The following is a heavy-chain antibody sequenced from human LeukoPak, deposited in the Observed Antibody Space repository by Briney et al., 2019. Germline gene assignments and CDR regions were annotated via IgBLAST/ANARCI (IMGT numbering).Heavy chain of an antibody. CDR1: GFTVSSNY. Sequence: GGSLRLSCAASGFTVSSNYMSWVRQAPGKGLEWVSVIYSGGSTYYADSVKGRFTISRDNSKNTLYLQRNSLRAEDTAVYYCAREYSSSSGDYWGQGTLVTVSS. D-gene: IGHD6-6*01. J-gene: IGHJ4*02. V-gene: IGHV3-66*01. CDR3: AREYSSSSGDY. CDR2: IYSGGST.